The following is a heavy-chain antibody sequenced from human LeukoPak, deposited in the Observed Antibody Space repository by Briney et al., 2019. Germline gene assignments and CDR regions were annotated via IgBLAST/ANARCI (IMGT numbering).Heavy chain of an antibody. CDR2: IYSGGST. J-gene: IGHJ5*02. CDR3: ARRVSNYLSTKNWFDP. Sequence: GESLRLSCAASGFTFSSYSMNWVRQAPGKGLEWVSVIYSGGSTYYADSVKGRFTISRDNSKNTLYLQMNSLRAEDTAVYYCARRVSNYLSTKNWFDPWGQGTLVTVSS. CDR1: GFTFSSYS. V-gene: IGHV3-66*01. D-gene: IGHD5/OR15-5a*01.